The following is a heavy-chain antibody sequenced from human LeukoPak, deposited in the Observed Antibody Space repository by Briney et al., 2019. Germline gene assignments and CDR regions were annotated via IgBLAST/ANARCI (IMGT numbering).Heavy chain of an antibody. CDR1: GGSISGYY. CDR3: AREYYYESSGYYSDAFDI. CDR2: IYNSGST. D-gene: IGHD3-22*01. J-gene: IGHJ3*02. V-gene: IGHV4-59*12. Sequence: SETLSLTCTVSGGSISGYYCSWVRQPPGKGLEWSGYIYNSGSTNYNPSLKSRVTMSVDTSKNQFSLKLSSVTAADTPLYYCAREYYYESSGYYSDAFDIWGQGTMVTVSS.